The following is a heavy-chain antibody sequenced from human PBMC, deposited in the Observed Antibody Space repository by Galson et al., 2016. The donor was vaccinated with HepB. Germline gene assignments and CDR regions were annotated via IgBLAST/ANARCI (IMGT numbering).Heavy chain of an antibody. CDR1: GASINTDY. Sequence: SETLSLTCSVSGASINTDYWSWLRQPPGKRLEWIGYIYNTGSTNFNPSLRYNPAVESRVTISVDTSKNQVSLRMTSVAAADTAVYFCASAKRRGFGIDVWGQGTTVIVSS. D-gene: IGHD1-1*01. J-gene: IGHJ6*02. V-gene: IGHV4-4*09. CDR3: ASAKRRGFGIDV. CDR2: IYNTGST.